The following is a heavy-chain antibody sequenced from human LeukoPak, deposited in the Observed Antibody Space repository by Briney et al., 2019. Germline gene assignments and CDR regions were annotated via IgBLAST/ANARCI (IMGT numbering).Heavy chain of an antibody. CDR3: AKDRVGALLYFDS. CDR1: GFTFNTYG. Sequence: GGSLRLSCAASGFTFNTYGMSWVRQAPGKGVEGLSALSGSGDRTYYADSVKGRFTISRDNSKNTLYLQMNSLRAEDTVVYSCAKDRVGALLYFDSWGQGILVTVSS. J-gene: IGHJ4*02. D-gene: IGHD1-26*01. V-gene: IGHV3-23*01. CDR2: LSGSGDRT.